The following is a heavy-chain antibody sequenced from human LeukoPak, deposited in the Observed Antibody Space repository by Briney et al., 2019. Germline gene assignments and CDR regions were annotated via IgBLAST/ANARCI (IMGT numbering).Heavy chain of an antibody. Sequence: SVKVSCKASGGTFSSYAISWVRQAPGQGLEWMGRIIPIFGTANYAQKFQGRVTITTDKSTSTAYMELSSLRSEDTAVYYCARATGRGGSYYPYYFDYWGQGTLVTVSS. CDR2: IIPIFGTA. V-gene: IGHV1-69*05. J-gene: IGHJ4*02. D-gene: IGHD1-26*01. CDR3: ARATGRGGSYYPYYFDY. CDR1: GGTFSSYA.